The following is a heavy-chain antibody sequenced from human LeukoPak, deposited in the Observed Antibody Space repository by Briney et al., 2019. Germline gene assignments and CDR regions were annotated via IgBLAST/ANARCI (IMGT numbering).Heavy chain of an antibody. D-gene: IGHD6-19*01. CDR2: IYYSGST. CDR3: TEGRIAVAGMNY. CDR1: GYSISSGYY. V-gene: IGHV4-61*05. Sequence: SETLSLTCTVSGYSISSGYYWGWIRQPPGKGLEWIGYIYYSGSTNYNPSLKTRVTISVDTSKNQFSLKLSPVTAADTAVYYCTEGRIAVAGMNYWGKGPLVTVSS. J-gene: IGHJ4*02.